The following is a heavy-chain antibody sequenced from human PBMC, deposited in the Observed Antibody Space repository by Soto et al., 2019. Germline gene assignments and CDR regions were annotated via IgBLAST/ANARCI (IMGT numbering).Heavy chain of an antibody. J-gene: IGHJ3*01. CDR2: VYWDDDK. V-gene: IGHV2-5*02. Sequence: QITLKESGPPLVRPTQTLTLTCTFSGFSLTTSGVGVGWIRQPPGKALEWLALVYWDDDKRFSPSLKTRLANTKDTSKNQVVLTMANMDTENTATYFCARSDSCWLAPPPHDGFEVWGQGTMVTVSS. D-gene: IGHD2-15*01. CDR1: GFSLTTSGVG. CDR3: ARSDSCWLAPPPHDGFEV.